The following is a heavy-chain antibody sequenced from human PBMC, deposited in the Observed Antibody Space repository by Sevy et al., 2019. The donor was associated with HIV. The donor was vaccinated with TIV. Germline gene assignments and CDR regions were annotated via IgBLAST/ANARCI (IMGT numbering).Heavy chain of an antibody. CDR3: AREGYSGTYRGYFDY. J-gene: IGHJ4*02. CDR2: INPNSGGT. V-gene: IGHV1-2*06. CDR1: AYTFTGYY. D-gene: IGHD1-26*01. Sequence: ASVKVSCKASAYTFTGYYIHWVRQAPGQGLEWMGRINPNSGGTNYAQKFQGRVTMTRDTYITTAYMELSRLRSDDTAVYYCAREGYSGTYRGYFDYWGQGTLVTVSA.